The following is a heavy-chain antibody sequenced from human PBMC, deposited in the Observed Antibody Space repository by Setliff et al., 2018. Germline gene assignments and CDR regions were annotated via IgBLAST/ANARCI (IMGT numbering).Heavy chain of an antibody. V-gene: IGHV4-39*07. CDR3: ARNPDFLQYSFDL. CDR2: INYYGSIFDDGTTYST. Sequence: KPSETLSLTCTVSGGSISNSTFYWGWIRQPPGKGLEWIGSINYYGSIFDDGTTYSTYYNPSLKSRATISIGTSKSQFSLKLSSMTAADTALYYCARNPDFLQYSFDLWGRGTLVTVSS. D-gene: IGHD5-12*01. J-gene: IGHJ2*01. CDR1: GGSISNSTFY.